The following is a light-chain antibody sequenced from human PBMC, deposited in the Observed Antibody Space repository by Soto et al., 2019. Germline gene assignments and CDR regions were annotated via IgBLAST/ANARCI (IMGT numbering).Light chain of an antibody. CDR2: DVS. CDR1: SSDVGGYNY. Sequence: QSALTQPATVSGSPGQSITISCTGTSSDVGGYNYLSWYQQHTGKAPKLMIYDVSNRPSGVSNRFSGSKAGNTASLTISGLQAEDEADYYCSSYTSSSTFYGFGTGTKVTDL. J-gene: IGLJ1*01. V-gene: IGLV2-14*01. CDR3: SSYTSSSTFYG.